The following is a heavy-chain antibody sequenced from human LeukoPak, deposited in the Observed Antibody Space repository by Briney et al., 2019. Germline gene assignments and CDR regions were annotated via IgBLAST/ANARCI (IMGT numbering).Heavy chain of an antibody. CDR3: ARDGYYGSGSYYNVI. V-gene: IGHV3-48*01. CDR2: ISSSSSTI. J-gene: IGHJ4*02. D-gene: IGHD3-10*01. Sequence: TGGSLRLSCAASGFTFSSYSMNWVRQAPGKGLEWVSYISSSSSTIYYADSVKGRFTISRDNAKNSLYLQMNSLRAEDTAVYYCARDGYYGSGSYYNVIWGQGTLVTVSS. CDR1: GFTFSSYS.